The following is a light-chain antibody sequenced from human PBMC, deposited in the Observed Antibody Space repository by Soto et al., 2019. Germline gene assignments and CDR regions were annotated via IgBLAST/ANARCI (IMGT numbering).Light chain of an antibody. CDR2: WAS. Sequence: DIVMTQSPASLAVSLGETATINCRSSQSVLYSSNNKNYFAWYQQKPGQPPKLLIYWASTRESGVPDRFSGSGSGTDYSLTISSLQAEDVAVYYCQQYYSTPYTFGQGTKLEI. CDR1: QSVLYSSNNKNY. CDR3: QQYYSTPYT. J-gene: IGKJ2*01. V-gene: IGKV4-1*01.